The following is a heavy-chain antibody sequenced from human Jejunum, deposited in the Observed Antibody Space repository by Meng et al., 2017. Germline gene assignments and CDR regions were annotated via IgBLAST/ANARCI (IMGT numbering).Heavy chain of an antibody. J-gene: IGHJ4*02. Sequence: ASVKVSCKASGYIFTGYYMHWVRQAPGQGLEWMGRINPNTGGTNYAQKFQGRVTVTRDTSITTSYMELSSLRSDDTAVYYCARGRERGLDYFDYWGQGTQVTVPS. CDR2: INPNTGGT. CDR3: ARGRERGLDYFDY. D-gene: IGHD1-26*01. CDR1: GYIFTGYY. V-gene: IGHV1-2*06.